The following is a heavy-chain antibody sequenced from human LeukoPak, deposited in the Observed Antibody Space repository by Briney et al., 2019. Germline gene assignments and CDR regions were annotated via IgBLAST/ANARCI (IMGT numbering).Heavy chain of an antibody. CDR2: ISSSGSTI. D-gene: IGHD6-13*01. J-gene: IGHJ4*02. Sequence: GGSLRLSCAASGFTFSSYAMSWIRQAPGKGLEWVSYISSSGSTIYYADSVKGRFTISRDNAKNSLYLQMNSLRAEDTAVYYCARDKRIAAAVTFDYWGQGTLVTVSS. V-gene: IGHV3-11*04. CDR3: ARDKRIAAAVTFDY. CDR1: GFTFSSYA.